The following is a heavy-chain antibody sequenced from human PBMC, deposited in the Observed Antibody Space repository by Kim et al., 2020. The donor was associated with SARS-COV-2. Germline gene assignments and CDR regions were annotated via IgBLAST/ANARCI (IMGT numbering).Heavy chain of an antibody. V-gene: IGHV3-33*08. CDR2: IWYDGSNK. CDR3: ARDLKGLRVGARIDYYYYYRRDV. CDR1: GFTFSSYG. Sequence: GGSLRLSCAASGFTFSSYGMHWVRQAPGKGLEWVAVIWYDGSNKYYADSVKGRFTISRDNFKNTLYLQMNNLRAEDTAVYYCARDLKGLRVGARIDYYYYYRRDVWGQGTTATASS. J-gene: IGHJ6*02. D-gene: IGHD1-26*01.